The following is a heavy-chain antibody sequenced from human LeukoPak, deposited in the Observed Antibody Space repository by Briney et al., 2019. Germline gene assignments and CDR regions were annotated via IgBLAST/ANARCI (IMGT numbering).Heavy chain of an antibody. J-gene: IGHJ3*02. Sequence: GGSLRLSCAASGFTFSNAWMNWVRQAPGKGLEWVSSISSSSTYIYYADSVKGRFTISRDNAKSSLYLQMNSLRAEDMAVYYCATFDYFLIWGQGTIVTVSS. CDR3: ATFDYFLI. CDR2: ISSSSTYI. CDR1: GFTFSNAW. D-gene: IGHD2/OR15-2a*01. V-gene: IGHV3-21*01.